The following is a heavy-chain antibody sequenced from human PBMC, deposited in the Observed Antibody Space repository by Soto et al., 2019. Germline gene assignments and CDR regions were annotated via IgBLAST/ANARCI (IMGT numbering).Heavy chain of an antibody. D-gene: IGHD5-18*01. V-gene: IGHV4-34*01. CDR2: INHSGST. Sequence: SETLSLTCAVYGGSFSGYYWSWIRQPPGKGLEWIGEINHSGSTNYNPSLKSRVTISVDTSKNQFSLKLSSVTAADTAVYYCARVGGVEGYSYGHIDYWGQGTLVTVSS. CDR1: GGSFSGYY. J-gene: IGHJ4*02. CDR3: ARVGGVEGYSYGHIDY.